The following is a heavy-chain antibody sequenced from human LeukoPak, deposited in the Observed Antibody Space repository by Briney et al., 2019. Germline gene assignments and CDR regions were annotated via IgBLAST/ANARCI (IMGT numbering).Heavy chain of an antibody. J-gene: IGHJ6*03. D-gene: IGHD2-15*01. Sequence: GGSLRLSCAASGFTFSSYAMSWVRQAPGKGLEWVSAISGSGGSTYYADSVKGRFTISRDNSKNTLYLQMNSLRAEDTAIYYCAKESVVVAATGYYYYMDVWGKGTTVTVSS. V-gene: IGHV3-23*01. CDR2: ISGSGGST. CDR1: GFTFSSYA. CDR3: AKESVVVAATGYYYYMDV.